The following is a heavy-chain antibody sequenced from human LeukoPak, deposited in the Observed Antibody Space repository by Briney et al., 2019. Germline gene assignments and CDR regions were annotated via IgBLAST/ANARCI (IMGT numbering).Heavy chain of an antibody. CDR2: VDPEDGET. Sequence: ASVKVSCKVSGYTFTDYCMHWVRQAPGKGLEWMGLVDPEDGETIYAEKFQGRVTITADTSTDTAYMELSSLRSEDTAVYYCATAEGRVPAAMNWFDPWGQGTLVTVSS. J-gene: IGHJ5*02. D-gene: IGHD2-2*01. CDR3: ATAEGRVPAAMNWFDP. V-gene: IGHV1-69-2*01. CDR1: GYTFTDYC.